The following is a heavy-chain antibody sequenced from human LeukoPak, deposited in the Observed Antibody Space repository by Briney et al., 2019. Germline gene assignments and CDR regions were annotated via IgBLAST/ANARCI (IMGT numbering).Heavy chain of an antibody. CDR3: AKAPTGYSSGWGGYYFDY. J-gene: IGHJ4*02. Sequence: PGGSLRLSCAASGFTFSSYAMSWVRQAPGKGLEWVSAISGSGGSTYYADSVKSRFTISRDNSKNTLYLQMNSLRAEDTAVYYCAKAPTGYSSGWGGYYFDYWGQGTLVTVSS. CDR2: ISGSGGST. CDR1: GFTFSSYA. V-gene: IGHV3-23*01. D-gene: IGHD6-19*01.